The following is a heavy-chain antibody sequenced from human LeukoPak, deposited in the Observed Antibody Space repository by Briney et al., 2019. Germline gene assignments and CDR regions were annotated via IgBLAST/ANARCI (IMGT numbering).Heavy chain of an antibody. CDR1: GYTFTNYG. CDR3: ARDGTPYYYDGSGYYFMDY. Sequence: GASVKVSCKASGYTFTNYGISWVRQAPGQGLEWMGWISAYNGNTNSAQKFQGRVTMTTDTSTSTAYMELRSLRSDDTAVYYCARDGTPYYYDGSGYYFMDYWGQGTLVTVSS. CDR2: ISAYNGNT. V-gene: IGHV1-18*01. J-gene: IGHJ4*02. D-gene: IGHD3-22*01.